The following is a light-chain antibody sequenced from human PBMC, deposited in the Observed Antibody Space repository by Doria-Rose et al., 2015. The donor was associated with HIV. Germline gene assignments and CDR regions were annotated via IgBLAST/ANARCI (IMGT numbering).Light chain of an antibody. CDR3: QQYYDTPS. CDR2: WAS. Sequence: DIRVTQSPESLGMSLGERATLNCKSNQSLLYTSKNYLAWYQQKPGQPPKLLIYWASTRQSGVPARFSGSGSGTDFTLTISSLEAEDVAVYYYQQYYDTPSFGPGTTVDIK. CDR1: QSLLYTSKNY. V-gene: IGKV4-1*01. J-gene: IGKJ3*01.